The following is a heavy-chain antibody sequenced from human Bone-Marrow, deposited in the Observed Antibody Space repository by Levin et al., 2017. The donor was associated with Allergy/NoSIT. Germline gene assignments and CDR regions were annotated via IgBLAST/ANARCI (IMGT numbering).Heavy chain of an antibody. D-gene: IGHD6-6*01. CDR3: AKDLTYSSSSGWGAGAFDS. V-gene: IGHV3-9*01. Sequence: GGSLRLSCAASGFTFDDYAMHWVRQAPGKGLEWVSGISWNSGSIGYADSVKGRFTISRDNAKNSLYLQMNSLRAEDTALYYCAKDLTYSSSSGWGAGAFDSWGQGTMVTVSS. J-gene: IGHJ3*02. CDR1: GFTFDDYA. CDR2: ISWNSGSI.